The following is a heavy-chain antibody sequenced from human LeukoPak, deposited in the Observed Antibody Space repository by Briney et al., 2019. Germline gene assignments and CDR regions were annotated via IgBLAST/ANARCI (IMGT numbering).Heavy chain of an antibody. J-gene: IGHJ3*02. CDR3: ARDPAYCGGDCYSVYQDAFDI. Sequence: GRCLRLSCAASGFIFSSYAMSWVRQASGKGREWVSGISGRGDNTYYADSVKGRFTISRDHAKNSLYLQINSLRAEATAVYYRARDPAYCGGDCYSVYQDAFDIRGQGTRVTVSS. CDR2: ISGRGDNT. CDR1: GFIFSSYA. V-gene: IGHV3-23*01. D-gene: IGHD2-21*02.